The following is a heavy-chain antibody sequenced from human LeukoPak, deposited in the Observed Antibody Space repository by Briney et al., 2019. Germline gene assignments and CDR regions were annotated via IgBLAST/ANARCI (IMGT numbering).Heavy chain of an antibody. CDR2: IYYTGST. Sequence: KPSETLSLTCTVSGGSMVYYYWSWIRQSPEKGLEWIGHIYYTGSTNYNPSLRSRVTISLDTSKNQFSLNLRSVTAADTAVYYCGRPXXSGWSTXHXDYWGXXXXVTV. J-gene: IGHJ4*01. CDR3: GRPXXSGWSTXHXDY. CDR1: GGSMVYYY. D-gene: IGHD6-19*01. V-gene: IGHV4-59*01.